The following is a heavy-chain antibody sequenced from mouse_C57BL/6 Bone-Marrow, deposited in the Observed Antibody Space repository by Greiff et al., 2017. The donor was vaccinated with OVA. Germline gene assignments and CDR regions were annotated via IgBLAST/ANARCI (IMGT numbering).Heavy chain of an antibody. D-gene: IGHD2-5*01. CDR2: IYPGDGDT. V-gene: IGHV1-80*01. J-gene: IGHJ1*03. CDR3: ARIYYSNSRGYFDV. CDR1: GYAFSSYW. Sequence: VQLQQSGAELVKPGASVKISCKASGYAFSSYWMNWVKQRPGKGLEWIGQIYPGDGDTNYNGKFKGKATLTADKSSSTAYMQLSSLTSEDSAVYFCARIYYSNSRGYFDVWGTGTTVTVSS.